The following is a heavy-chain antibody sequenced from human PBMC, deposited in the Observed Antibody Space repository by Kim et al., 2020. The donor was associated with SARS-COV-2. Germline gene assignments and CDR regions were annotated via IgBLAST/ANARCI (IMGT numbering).Heavy chain of an antibody. D-gene: IGHD3-16*01. Sequence: SETLSLTCTVSGATIDSYYWSWVRQAPGGGLEWIGNFRDSLNFNYNPSLQSRVTMSSDLSKSQISLRLSSVTAADTATYFCARTYAYDYEVRKGGFDFWG. J-gene: IGHJ3*01. CDR3: ARTYAYDYEVRKGGFDF. V-gene: IGHV4-59*08. CDR2: FRDSLNF. CDR1: GATIDSYY.